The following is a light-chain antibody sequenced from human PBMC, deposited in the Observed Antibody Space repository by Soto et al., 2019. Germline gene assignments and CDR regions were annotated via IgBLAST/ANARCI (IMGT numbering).Light chain of an antibody. J-gene: IGLJ1*01. Sequence: QSGLAQPRSGSGSPGEAGTISCTGTSSDVGGYNYVSWYQQHPGKAPKLMIYDVSKRPSGVPDRFSGSKSGNTATLTISGLQAEDEADYYCCSYAGSYTYVFGTGTKVTVL. V-gene: IGLV2-11*01. CDR3: CSYAGSYTYV. CDR1: SSDVGGYNY. CDR2: DVS.